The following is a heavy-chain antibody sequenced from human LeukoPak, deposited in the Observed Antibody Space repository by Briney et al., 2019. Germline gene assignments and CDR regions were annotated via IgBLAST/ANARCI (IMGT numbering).Heavy chain of an antibody. J-gene: IGHJ3*02. Sequence: KPSETLSLTCAVYGGSFSGYYWSWIRQPPGKGQGWIGKINHSGSTNYNPSLKSRVTISVDTSKNQFSLKLSSVTAADTAVYYCARGITMIVVVITPYHAFDIWGQGTMVTVSS. D-gene: IGHD3-22*01. V-gene: IGHV4-34*01. CDR3: ARGITMIVVVITPYHAFDI. CDR1: GGSFSGYY. CDR2: INHSGST.